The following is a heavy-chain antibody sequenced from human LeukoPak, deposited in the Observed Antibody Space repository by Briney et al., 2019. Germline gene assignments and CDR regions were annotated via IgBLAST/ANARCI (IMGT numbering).Heavy chain of an antibody. D-gene: IGHD5/OR15-5a*01. V-gene: IGHV3-30-3*01. J-gene: IGHJ6*02. CDR1: GFTFSSYA. CDR3: ARAVSPYSGMDV. Sequence: GRSLRLSCAASGFTFSSYAMHWVRQAPGKGLEWVAVISYDGSNKYYADSVKGRFTISRDNSKNTLYLQMNSLRAEDTAVCYCARAVSPYSGMDVWGQGTTVTVSS. CDR2: ISYDGSNK.